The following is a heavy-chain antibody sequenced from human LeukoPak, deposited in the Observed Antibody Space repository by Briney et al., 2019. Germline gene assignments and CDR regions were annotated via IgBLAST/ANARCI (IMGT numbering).Heavy chain of an antibody. CDR3: ARDRSGYANDAFDF. Sequence: GGSLRLSCAASGFIFSSYSMNWVRQAPGKGLEWVAVLSYGGTNKYYADSVKGRFTISRDNSKNTMFLQMNSLRAEDTAVYHCARDRSGYANDAFDFWGQGTMVTVSS. J-gene: IGHJ3*01. CDR1: GFIFSSYS. D-gene: IGHD3-3*01. CDR2: LSYGGTNK. V-gene: IGHV3-30-3*01.